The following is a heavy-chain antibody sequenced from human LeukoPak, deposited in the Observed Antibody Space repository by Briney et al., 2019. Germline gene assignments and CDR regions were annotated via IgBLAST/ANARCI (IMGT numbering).Heavy chain of an antibody. Sequence: GASVKVSCKASGYTFTGYYMHWVRQAPGQGLEWMGWINPNSGGTNYAQKFQDRVTMTRDTSISTAYMELSRLRSDDTAVYYCAKVRPPTVTTFHVSNWCDPGGQGTLVTVSS. J-gene: IGHJ5*02. CDR3: AKVRPPTVTTFHVSNWCDP. D-gene: IGHD4-17*01. CDR1: GYTFTGYY. V-gene: IGHV1-2*02. CDR2: INPNSGGT.